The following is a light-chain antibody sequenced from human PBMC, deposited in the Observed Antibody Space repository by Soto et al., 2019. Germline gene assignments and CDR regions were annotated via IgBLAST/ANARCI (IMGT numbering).Light chain of an antibody. CDR2: AAS. CDR3: QQLKSYTLT. J-gene: IGKJ4*01. CDR1: QGISNS. V-gene: IGKV1-9*01. Sequence: IQLTQSPSSLSSSVSYRVTITCRASQGISNSLAWYQQKPGKAPKLLIYAASTLLSGVPSTFSGSGSGTDFTLNINSLQPEDSATYYCQQLKSYTLTFGGGAKVDIK.